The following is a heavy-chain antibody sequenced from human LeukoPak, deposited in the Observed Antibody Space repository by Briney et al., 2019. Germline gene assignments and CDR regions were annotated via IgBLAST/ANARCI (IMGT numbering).Heavy chain of an antibody. V-gene: IGHV1-24*01. CDR2: FDPEDGET. CDR1: GYTLTELS. J-gene: IGHJ4*02. D-gene: IGHD3-10*01. Sequence: ASVKVSCKVSGYTLTELSMHCVRQAPGKGLEWMGGFDPEDGETIYAQKFQGRVTMTEDTSTDTAYMELSSLRSEDTAVYYCATNPLWFGELLYESDYWGQGTLVTVSS. CDR3: ATNPLWFGELLYESDY.